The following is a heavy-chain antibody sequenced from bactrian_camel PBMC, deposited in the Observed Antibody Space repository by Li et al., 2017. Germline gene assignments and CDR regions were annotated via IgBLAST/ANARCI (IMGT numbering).Heavy chain of an antibody. D-gene: IGHD5*01. CDR3: KTVDYGLGCYTSG. CDR1: GYDALYLC. V-gene: IGHV3S53*01. CDR2: INRRGTI. J-gene: IGHJ4*01. Sequence: HVQLVESGGGSVQAGGSLRLSCAVSGYDALYLCMGWFRQAPGKEREGVAVINRRGTIRYADFVAGRFTISKDKAKDTVSLQMNSLKPEDTAMYSCKTVDYGLGCYTSGWGQETQVTVS.